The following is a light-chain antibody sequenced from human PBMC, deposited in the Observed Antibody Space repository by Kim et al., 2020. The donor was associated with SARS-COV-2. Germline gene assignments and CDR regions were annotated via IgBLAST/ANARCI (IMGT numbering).Light chain of an antibody. CDR1: QSVSSY. J-gene: IGKJ1*01. Sequence: EIVLTQSPATLSLSPGERATLSCRASQSVSSYLAWYQQKPGQAPRLLIYDASNRATDIPARFSGSGSGTDFTLTISSLEPEDFAVYYCQQRSNWTFGQGTKVDIK. V-gene: IGKV3-11*01. CDR2: DAS. CDR3: QQRSNWT.